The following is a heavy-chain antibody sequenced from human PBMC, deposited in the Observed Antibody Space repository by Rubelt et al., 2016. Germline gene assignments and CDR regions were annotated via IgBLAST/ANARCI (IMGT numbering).Heavy chain of an antibody. CDR1: GGSFSGFY. V-gene: IGHV4-34*01. CDR3: ARSAWIPHYFDY. CDR2: INHSGFA. D-gene: IGHD5-12*01. Sequence: QVQLQQWGAGLLRPSETLSLTCAVYGGSFSGFYWSWIRQSPGKGLEWIGEINHSGFANYNPSLKSRVTMSVDTSKNQFSLKVSSVTAADTAVYYCARSAWIPHYFDYWGQGTLVTVSS. J-gene: IGHJ4*02.